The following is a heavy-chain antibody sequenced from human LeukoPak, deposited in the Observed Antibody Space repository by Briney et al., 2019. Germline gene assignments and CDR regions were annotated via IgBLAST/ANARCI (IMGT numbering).Heavy chain of an antibody. V-gene: IGHV3-30*04. J-gene: IGHJ6*03. CDR2: ISYDGSNK. CDR3: ARTQSSGYPTHYYYYYMDV. CDR1: GFTFSSYA. Sequence: QPGGSLRLSCAASGFTFSSYAMHWVRQAPGKGLEWVAVISYDGSNKYYADSVKGRFTISRDNSKNTLYLQMNSLRAEDTALYYCARTQSSGYPTHYYYYYMDVWGKGTTVTVSS. D-gene: IGHD3-22*01.